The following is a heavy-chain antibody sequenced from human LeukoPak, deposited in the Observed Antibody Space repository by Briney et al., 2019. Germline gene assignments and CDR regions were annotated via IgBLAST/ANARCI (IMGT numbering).Heavy chain of an antibody. D-gene: IGHD3-22*01. CDR2: INPSGGST. Sequence: GASVKVSCKASEYTFTSYYMHWVRQAPGQGLEWMGIINPSGGSTSYAQKFQGRVTMTRDTSTSTVYMELSSLRSEDTAVYYCAREYDSSGYYYSRPGYWGQGTLVTVSS. CDR1: EYTFTSYY. J-gene: IGHJ4*02. CDR3: AREYDSSGYYYSRPGY. V-gene: IGHV1-46*01.